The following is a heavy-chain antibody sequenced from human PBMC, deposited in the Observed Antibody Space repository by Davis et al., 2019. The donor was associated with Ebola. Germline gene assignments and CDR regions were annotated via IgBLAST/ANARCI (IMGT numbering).Heavy chain of an antibody. J-gene: IGHJ4*02. CDR1: GYTFTSYD. Sequence: AASVKVSCKASGYTFTSYDINWVRQATGQGPEWMGWMNPNSGNTAYAQKFQGRVTVTRNTSISTAYMELSSLRSEDTAVYYCARGITMVQGVIGYWGQGTLVTVSS. V-gene: IGHV1-8*01. CDR2: MNPNSGNT. D-gene: IGHD3-10*01. CDR3: ARGITMVQGVIGY.